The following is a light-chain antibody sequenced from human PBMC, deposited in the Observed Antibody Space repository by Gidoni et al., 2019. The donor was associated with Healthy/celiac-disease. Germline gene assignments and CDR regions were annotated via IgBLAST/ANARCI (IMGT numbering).Light chain of an antibody. V-gene: IGLV2-14*01. CDR3: SSYTSSSRWL. CDR2: EVR. CDR1: SSDVGGYNY. Sequence: QSALTQPASVSGSPGQSITISCTGTSSDVGGYNYVSWYQHHPGKAPKLMIYEVRNRPSGVSNRFSGSKSGNTASLTISGLQAEDEADYYCSSYTSSSRWLFGGGTKLTVL. J-gene: IGLJ3*02.